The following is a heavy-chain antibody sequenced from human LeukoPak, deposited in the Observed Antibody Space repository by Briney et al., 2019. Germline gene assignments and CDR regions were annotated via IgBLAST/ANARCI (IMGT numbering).Heavy chain of an antibody. V-gene: IGHV3-7*03. CDR2: IKQDGSEK. CDR3: ASSPDTAMVFDY. D-gene: IGHD5-18*01. CDR1: GFTFTNYW. J-gene: IGHJ4*02. Sequence: QPGGSLRLSCAASGFTFTNYWMSWVRQAPGKGLEWVANIKQDGSEKHYVASVMGRFTISRDNAKNSLFLQMNSLRAEDTAVYYCASSPDTAMVFDYWGQGTLVTVSS.